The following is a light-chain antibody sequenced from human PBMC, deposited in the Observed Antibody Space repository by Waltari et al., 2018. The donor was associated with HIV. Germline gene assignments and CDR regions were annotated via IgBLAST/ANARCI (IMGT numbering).Light chain of an antibody. J-gene: IGKJ3*01. CDR2: DAF. CDR3: LQYTNYPLA. CDR1: QDIRSA. V-gene: IGKV1D-13*01. Sequence: IQLTQSPSPLSASVGDRLTIPCRASQDIRSALAWFQQKPGKSPQLLIYDAFELPSGVPSRFSGSQSGTDFTLTLSSLQPEDFATYYCLQYTNYPLAFGPGTTVVIK.